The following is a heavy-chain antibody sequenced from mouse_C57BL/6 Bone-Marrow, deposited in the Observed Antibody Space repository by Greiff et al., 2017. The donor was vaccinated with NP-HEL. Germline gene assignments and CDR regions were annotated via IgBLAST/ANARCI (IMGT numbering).Heavy chain of an antibody. CDR3: GRRDGIDEFDY. CDR1: GYTFTGYW. D-gene: IGHD2-3*01. J-gene: IGHJ2*01. Sequence: VKLLESGAELMKPGASVKLSCKATGYTFTGYWIEWVKQRPGHGLEWIGEIFPGSGSTNYNEKFKGKATLTADKSSNTAYMQLRSLTTEDAAIDYCGRRDGIDEFDYWGQGTTLTVSA. CDR2: IFPGSGST. V-gene: IGHV1-9*01.